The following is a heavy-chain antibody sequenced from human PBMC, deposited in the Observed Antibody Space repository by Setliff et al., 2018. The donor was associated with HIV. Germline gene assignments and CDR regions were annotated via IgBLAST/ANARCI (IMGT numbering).Heavy chain of an antibody. Sequence: ASVKVSCKASGYSFTGYYIHWVRQAPGQGLEWMGWINPNSGSTNYAQKFEDKVTMTRDTSLSTGYMNLGRLRSDDTAVYYCARGGEIELAAHRRWLDSWGQGTLVTVSS. V-gene: IGHV1-2*02. CDR1: GYSFTGYY. J-gene: IGHJ5*01. CDR3: ARGGEIELAAHRRWLDS. D-gene: IGHD6-19*01. CDR2: INPNSGST.